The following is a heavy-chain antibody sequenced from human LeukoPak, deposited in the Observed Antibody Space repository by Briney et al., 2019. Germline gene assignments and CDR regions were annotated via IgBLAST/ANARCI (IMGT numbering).Heavy chain of an antibody. J-gene: IGHJ5*02. CDR2: INAGNGNT. Sequence: ASVKVSCKASGYTFTTYAIHWVRQAPGQGLEWMGWINAGNGNTKYSQEFQGRVTITRDTSASTAYMELRSLRSDDTAVYYCARGGYDILTGYPNFDPWGQGTLVTVSS. D-gene: IGHD3-9*01. V-gene: IGHV1-3*01. CDR3: ARGGYDILTGYPNFDP. CDR1: GYTFTTYA.